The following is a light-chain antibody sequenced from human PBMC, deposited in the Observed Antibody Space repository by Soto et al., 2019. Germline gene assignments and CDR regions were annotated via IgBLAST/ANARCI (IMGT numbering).Light chain of an antibody. V-gene: IGKV1-5*01. CDR1: QSISSW. CDR2: DAS. J-gene: IGKJ2*01. Sequence: DIQMTQSPSTLSASVGDRVTITCRAGQSISSWLAWYQQKPGKAPKLLIYDASTLESGVPSRFSGSGSGTEFTLTISSLQPDDFATYYCQQYNNFPSTFGQGTKLEIK. CDR3: QQYNNFPST.